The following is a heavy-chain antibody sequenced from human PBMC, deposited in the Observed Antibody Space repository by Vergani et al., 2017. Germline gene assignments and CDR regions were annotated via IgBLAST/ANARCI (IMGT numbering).Heavy chain of an antibody. CDR1: GLTFSKYA. D-gene: IGHD2-2*02. J-gene: IGHJ4*02. V-gene: IGHV3-33*06. CDR3: AKQSQEDPLEAPAAIQGTFDN. Sequence: QVQLVGSGGGVVQPGRSLRLSCAASGLTFSKYAMHLVRPAPGKGLEWVAVIWSDGSKKYYGDSVRGRFTISRDNSRNKLYLQMNSLRAEDTAVYYCAKQSQEDPLEAPAAIQGTFDNGVQGTLVTV. CDR2: IWSDGSKK.